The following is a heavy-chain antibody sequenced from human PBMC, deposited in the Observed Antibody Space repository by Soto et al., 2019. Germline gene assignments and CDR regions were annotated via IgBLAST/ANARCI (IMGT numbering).Heavy chain of an antibody. CDR1: GYTFTGYY. CDR2: INPNSGGT. D-gene: IGHD4-4*01. J-gene: IGHJ6*02. Sequence: ASVKVSCKASGYTFTGYYMHWVRQAPGQGLEWMGWINPNSGGTNYAQKFQGWVTMTRDTSISTAYMELSRLRSDDTAVYYCAKDYSNYVGYYGMDVWGQGTTVTISS. CDR3: AKDYSNYVGYYGMDV. V-gene: IGHV1-2*04.